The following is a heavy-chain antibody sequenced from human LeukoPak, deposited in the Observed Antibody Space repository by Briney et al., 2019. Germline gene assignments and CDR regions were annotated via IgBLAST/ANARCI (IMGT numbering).Heavy chain of an antibody. V-gene: IGHV3-33*01. CDR3: ARLWGGNGYSGGSLNL. CDR1: GYTFSRHG. D-gene: IGHD3-16*01. Sequence: GGSLRLSRAASGYTFSRHGIHWVRQAPGKGLEWVAVVWYDGRNRDYADSVKGRFTISKDNSNNMVFLQMDRLGAEDTAVYYCARLWGGNGYSGGSLNLWGQGTLVTVSS. CDR2: VWYDGRNR. J-gene: IGHJ5*02.